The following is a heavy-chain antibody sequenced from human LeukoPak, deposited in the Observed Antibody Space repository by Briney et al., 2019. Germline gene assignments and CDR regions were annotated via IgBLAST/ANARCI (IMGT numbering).Heavy chain of an antibody. CDR1: GGSISSGSYY. D-gene: IGHD6-13*01. CDR2: IYTSGST. CDR3: ARAIGSSSWYEPIDY. Sequence: SETLSLTCTVSGGSISSGSYYWSWIRQPAGKGLEWIGRIYTSGSTNYNPSLKSRVTISVDTSKNQFSLKLSSVTAADTAVYYCARAIGSSSWYEPIDYWGQGTLVTVSS. V-gene: IGHV4-61*02. J-gene: IGHJ4*02.